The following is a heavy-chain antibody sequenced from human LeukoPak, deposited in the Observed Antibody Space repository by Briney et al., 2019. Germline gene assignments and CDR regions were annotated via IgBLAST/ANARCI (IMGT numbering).Heavy chain of an antibody. V-gene: IGHV3-53*01. CDR3: ARRRAAAAGKVYGMDV. D-gene: IGHD6-13*01. CDR1: GFTVSSNY. Sequence: GGSLSLSRVASGFTVSSNYMSWVRQAPGKGLEWVSVIYSGGSTYYADSVKGRFTISRDNSKNTLYLQMNSLRAEDTAVYYCARRRAAAAGKVYGMDVWGQGTTVTVSS. J-gene: IGHJ6*02. CDR2: IYSGGST.